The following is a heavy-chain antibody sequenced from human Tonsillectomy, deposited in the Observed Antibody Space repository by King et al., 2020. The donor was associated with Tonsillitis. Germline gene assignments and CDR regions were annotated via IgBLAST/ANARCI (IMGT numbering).Heavy chain of an antibody. CDR1: GYSFTSYW. J-gene: IGHJ6*02. CDR2: IDPSDSYT. V-gene: IGHV5-10-1*01. D-gene: IGHD2-2*01. Sequence: VQLVQSGAEVKKPGESLRISCKGSGYSFTSYWISWVRQMPGKGLEWMGRIDPSDSYTNDSPSFQGHVTISADKSISTAHLQWSSLKASDTAMYYCARQSGHCSSISCFEYYYYYYGMDVWGQGTTVTVSS. CDR3: ARQSGHCSSISCFEYYYYYYGMDV.